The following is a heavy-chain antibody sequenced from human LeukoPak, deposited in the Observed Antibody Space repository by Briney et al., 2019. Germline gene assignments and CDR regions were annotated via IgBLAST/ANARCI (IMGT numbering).Heavy chain of an antibody. Sequence: PGGSLRLSCAASGFTFSSYSMHWVRQAPGKGLEWVAVISDDGNIKYYADSVKGRFIISRDNAKNSLYLQMNSLRAEDTAVYYCARAPTYGSGSSFDYWGQGTLVTVSS. V-gene: IGHV3-30*04. J-gene: IGHJ4*02. CDR1: GFTFSSYS. CDR3: ARAPTYGSGSSFDY. D-gene: IGHD3-10*01. CDR2: ISDDGNIK.